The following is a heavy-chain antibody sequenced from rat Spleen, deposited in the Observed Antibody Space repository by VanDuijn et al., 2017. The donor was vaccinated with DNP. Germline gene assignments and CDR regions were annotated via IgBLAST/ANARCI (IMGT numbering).Heavy chain of an antibody. CDR3: TSTWYFDF. CDR1: GFDFNTYA. J-gene: IGHJ1*01. V-gene: IGHV10-4*01. Sequence: EVKLVESGGGLVQPGRSLKLSCTTSGFDFNTYAMSWVRQAPGKGLDWVASISIKTHNYATLYADSVKERFTISRDDSQNMVYLQMNNLKTEDTALYYCTSTWYFDFWGPGTMVTVSS. CDR2: ISIKTHNYAT.